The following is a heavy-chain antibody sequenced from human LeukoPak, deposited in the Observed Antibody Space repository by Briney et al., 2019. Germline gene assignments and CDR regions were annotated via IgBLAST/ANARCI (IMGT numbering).Heavy chain of an antibody. CDR2: ISAYNGNT. Sequence: GASVKVSCKASGYTFTSYGISWVRQAPGQGLEWMGWISAYNGNTNYAQKLQGRVTMTTDTSTSTAYMELRSLRSDDTAVYYCARSVVVPAAMLVGNAFDIWGQGTMVTVSS. V-gene: IGHV1-18*01. CDR3: ARSVVVPAAMLVGNAFDI. J-gene: IGHJ3*02. CDR1: GYTFTSYG. D-gene: IGHD2-2*01.